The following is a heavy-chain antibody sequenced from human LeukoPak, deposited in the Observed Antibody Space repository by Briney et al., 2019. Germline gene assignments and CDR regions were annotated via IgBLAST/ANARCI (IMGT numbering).Heavy chain of an antibody. Sequence: PSETLSLTCTVSGGSISSYYWSWIRQPPGKGLEWIGYIYYSGSTNYNPSLKSRATISVDTSKNQFSLKLSSVTAADTAVYYCARDYYGSGSPTSPWGQGTLVTVSS. V-gene: IGHV4-59*01. CDR1: GGSISSYY. D-gene: IGHD3-10*01. CDR3: ARDYYGSGSPTSP. J-gene: IGHJ5*02. CDR2: IYYSGST.